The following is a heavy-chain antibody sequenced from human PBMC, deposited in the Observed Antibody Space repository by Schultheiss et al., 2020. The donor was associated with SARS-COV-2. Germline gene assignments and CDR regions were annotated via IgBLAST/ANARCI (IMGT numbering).Heavy chain of an antibody. V-gene: IGHV3-48*01. CDR1: GGSISSSN. Sequence: ETLSLTCAVSGGSISSSNWWSWVRQPPGKGLEWVSYISSSSSTIYYADSVKGRFTISRDNAKDSLYLQMNSLRAEDTAVYYCARVYGDYGGFDYWGQGTLVTVSS. D-gene: IGHD4-17*01. CDR3: ARVYGDYGGFDY. CDR2: ISSSSSTI. J-gene: IGHJ4*02.